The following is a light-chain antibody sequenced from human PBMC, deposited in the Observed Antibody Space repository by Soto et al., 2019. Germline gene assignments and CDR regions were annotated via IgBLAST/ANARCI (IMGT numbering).Light chain of an antibody. Sequence: DIQMTQSPSTLSASVGDRVTITCRASQSISTWLAWYQQKPGKAPKLLIYDAFSLESGVPSRFSGSGSGTESTLTINSLQPHVFATFYCQQYNTYPGTVGQGTNLEIK. J-gene: IGKJ2*01. CDR2: DAF. CDR3: QQYNTYPGT. V-gene: IGKV1-5*01. CDR1: QSISTW.